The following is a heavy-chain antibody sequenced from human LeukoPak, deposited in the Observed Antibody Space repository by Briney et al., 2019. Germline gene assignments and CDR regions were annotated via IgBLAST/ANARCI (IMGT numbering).Heavy chain of an antibody. CDR3: ARDRYYYDSSGSPYFDY. CDR1: GGSISSSCNY. Sequence: PSQTLSLTCTVSGGSISSSCNYWSWIRQPAGKGLEWIGRIYTSGSTNYNPSLKSRVTMSVDTSKNQFSLKLSSVTAADTAVYYCARDRYYYDSSGSPYFDYWGQGTLVTVSS. CDR2: IYTSGST. J-gene: IGHJ4*02. V-gene: IGHV4-61*02. D-gene: IGHD3-22*01.